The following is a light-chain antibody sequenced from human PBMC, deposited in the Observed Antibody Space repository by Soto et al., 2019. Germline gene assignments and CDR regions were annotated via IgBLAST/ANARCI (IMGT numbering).Light chain of an antibody. Sequence: QSVLTQPPSVSGTPGQRVTISCSGSSSNIGSGTVNWYQQLPGTAPKLLIYNNNQWPSGVPDRFSGSKSGTSGSLAISGLQSEDEADYYCASWADSLNGLYVFGTGTKVTVL. CDR1: SSNIGSGT. CDR3: ASWADSLNGLYV. CDR2: NNN. V-gene: IGLV1-44*01. J-gene: IGLJ1*01.